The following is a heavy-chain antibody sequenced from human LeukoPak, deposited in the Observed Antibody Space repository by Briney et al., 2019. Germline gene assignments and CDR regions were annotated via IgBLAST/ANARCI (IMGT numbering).Heavy chain of an antibody. Sequence: PGGSLRLSCAASGFILSNYPMGWVRLAPVKGLEWLSAIGEEKSGSWTKSADSVKGRFTISRDNSENTLYLQMDSLTVEDTAVYYCAKAGVISGWDYWGQGVLVTVSS. V-gene: IGHV3-23*01. CDR2: IGEEKSGSWT. CDR1: GFILSNYP. D-gene: IGHD3-3*02. J-gene: IGHJ4*02. CDR3: AKAGVISGWDY.